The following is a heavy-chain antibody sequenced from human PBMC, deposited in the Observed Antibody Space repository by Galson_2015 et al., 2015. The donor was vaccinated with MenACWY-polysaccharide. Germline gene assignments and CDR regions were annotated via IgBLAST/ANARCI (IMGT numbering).Heavy chain of an antibody. CDR2: ISDRGGSI. D-gene: IGHD2-15*01. V-gene: IGHV3-23*01. J-gene: IGHJ4*02. Sequence: SLRLSCAASGLTFSSYAMSWVRRAPGKGLEWVSTISDRGGSIFYADSVKGRFTFSRDNSRNTLYLQMNGLRDEDTAVYYCARDQVSGGSQYFDNWGQGTLVTVSS. CDR3: ARDQVSGGSQYFDN. CDR1: GLTFSSYA.